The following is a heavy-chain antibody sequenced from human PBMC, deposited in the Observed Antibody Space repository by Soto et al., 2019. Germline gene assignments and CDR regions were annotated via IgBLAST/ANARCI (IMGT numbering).Heavy chain of an antibody. Sequence: ASVKVSCKASGGTFSSYAISWVRQAPGQGLEWMGGIIPIFGTANYAQKFQGRVTITADESTSTAYMELSSLRSEDTAVYYCARGLKMAAPPTMGWRPAAYYYGMDVWGQGTTVTVSS. CDR3: ARGLKMAAPPTMGWRPAAYYYGMDV. CDR2: IIPIFGTA. CDR1: GGTFSSYA. D-gene: IGHD6-19*01. V-gene: IGHV1-69*13. J-gene: IGHJ6*02.